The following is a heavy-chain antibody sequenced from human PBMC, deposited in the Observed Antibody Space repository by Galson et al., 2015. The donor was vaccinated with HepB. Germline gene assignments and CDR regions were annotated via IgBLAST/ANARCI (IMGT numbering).Heavy chain of an antibody. CDR3: VRSIYSDSRFDF. J-gene: IGHJ4*02. V-gene: IGHV3-74*01. CDR1: GFPFSTSY. CDR2: MNSDGSDT. Sequence: SLRLSCAASGFPFSTSYMHWVRQDPGKGLVWVSRMNSDGSDTTYADSVKGRFTISRDNVKNTLFLQMNSLRVEDTAVYYCVRSIYSDSRFDFWGQGTLLTVSS. D-gene: IGHD4-11*01.